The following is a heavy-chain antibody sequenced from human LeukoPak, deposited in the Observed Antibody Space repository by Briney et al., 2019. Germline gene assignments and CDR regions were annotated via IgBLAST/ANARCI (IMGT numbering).Heavy chain of an antibody. V-gene: IGHV3-23*01. CDR1: GFTFSTYS. J-gene: IGHJ4*02. CDR3: AKDLIPGTTDY. D-gene: IGHD1-7*01. CDR2: LSGSGGST. Sequence: GGSLRLSCAASGFTFSTYSMTWVRQAPGKGLEWVSTLSGSGGSTYYADSVKARFTISRDNSKNTLFLQMNSLRAEDTAVYYCAKDLIPGTTDYWGQGTLVTVSS.